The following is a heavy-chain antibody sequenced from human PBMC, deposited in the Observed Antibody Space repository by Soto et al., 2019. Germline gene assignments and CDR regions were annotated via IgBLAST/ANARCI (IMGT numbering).Heavy chain of an antibody. CDR2: IYYSGNT. J-gene: IGHJ4*02. V-gene: IGHV4-59*01. Sequence: QVQLQESGPGLVKPSETLSLTCTVSGDSIRSYYWSWIRQPPGKGLEWIGYIYYSGNTNYNPSLKSRVTISVDTSKNQFSLKLNSVTAADTAVYYCARGSYGDFYWGQGTLVTVSS. CDR3: ARGSYGDFY. CDR1: GDSIRSYY. D-gene: IGHD4-17*01.